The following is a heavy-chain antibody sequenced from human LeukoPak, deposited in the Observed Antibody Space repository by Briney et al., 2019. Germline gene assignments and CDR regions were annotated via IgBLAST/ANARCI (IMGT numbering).Heavy chain of an antibody. CDR2: IYYSGST. J-gene: IGHJ2*01. D-gene: IGHD6-13*01. CDR3: ARVYYSSSYDYWYFDL. V-gene: IGHV4-59*01. Sequence: ASETLSLTCTVSGGSIRSYYWSWIRQPPGKGLEWIGYIYYSGSTNYNPSLKSRVTISVDTSKNQFSLKLSSVTAADTAVYYCARVYYSSSYDYWYFDLWGRGTLVTVSS. CDR1: GGSIRSYY.